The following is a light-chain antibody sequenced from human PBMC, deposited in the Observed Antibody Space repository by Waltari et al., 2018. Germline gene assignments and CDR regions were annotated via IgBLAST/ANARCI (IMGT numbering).Light chain of an antibody. CDR3: ATWDDSLNAYV. CDR1: NSKFENSA. CDR2: YDN. Sequence: QSVLTQPPPVSGAPRQRVTISCCGINSKFENSAVNWYQHLPGRAPKLLIRYDNLLPSGVSARFSASKSGTSASLAISGLQSDDEADYYCATWDDSLNAYVFGSGTKVTVV. J-gene: IGLJ1*01. V-gene: IGLV1-36*01.